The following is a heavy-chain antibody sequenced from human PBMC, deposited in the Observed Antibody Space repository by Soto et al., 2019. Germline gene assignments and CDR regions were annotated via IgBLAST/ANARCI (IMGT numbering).Heavy chain of an antibody. J-gene: IGHJ3*02. V-gene: IGHV4-34*01. CDR2: ISHSGST. Sequence: PSGPLALTCAPCGGSFIGYDWTWTRQPQGKGLEWIGEISHSGSTNYNPSLKSLVTITVDTSKNQFSLKLSSVAAADTAVYYWARFLICDFGVVINSALAFDIWGQGTMVTVSS. CDR1: GGSFIGYD. CDR3: ARFLICDFGVVINSALAFDI. D-gene: IGHD3-3*01.